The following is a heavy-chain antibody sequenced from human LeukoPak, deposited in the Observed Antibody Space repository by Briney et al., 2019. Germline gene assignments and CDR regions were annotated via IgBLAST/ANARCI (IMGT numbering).Heavy chain of an antibody. CDR1: GNIFNNYV. CDR3: ARGIAQGGTQEFDY. Sequence: ASVKVSCKTSGNIFNNYVFNWVRQAPGQGLEWMGWINPNSGGTNYAQKFQGWVTMTRDTSISTAYMELSRLRSDDTAVYYCARGIAQGGTQEFDYWGQGTLVTVSS. V-gene: IGHV1-2*04. D-gene: IGHD1-1*01. J-gene: IGHJ4*02. CDR2: INPNSGGT.